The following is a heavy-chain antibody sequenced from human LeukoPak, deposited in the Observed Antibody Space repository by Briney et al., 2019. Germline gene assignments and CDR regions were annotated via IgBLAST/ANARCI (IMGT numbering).Heavy chain of an antibody. J-gene: IGHJ5*02. CDR3: TRVVGANTALWFDP. D-gene: IGHD1-26*01. CDR1: GYTLTNFY. CDR2: IVPSSGGT. Sequence: ASVKVSCKASGYTLTNFYTRWVRPAPAQGLEWMGWIVPSSGGTNYAQKFKGRVTMTRDTSISTAYMELSRLTSDDTAMYYCTRVVGANTALWFDPWGQGTLVTVSS. V-gene: IGHV1-2*02.